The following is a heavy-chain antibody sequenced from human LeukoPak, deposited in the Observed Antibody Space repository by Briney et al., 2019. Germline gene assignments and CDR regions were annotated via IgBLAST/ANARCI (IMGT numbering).Heavy chain of an antibody. D-gene: IGHD3-22*01. V-gene: IGHV5-51*01. CDR3: ATTAHYDSSGYPFDY. Sequence: GESLKISCKGSGYSFTSYWIGWVRQMPGKGLEWMGIIYPGDSDTRYSPSFQGQVTISADKSISTAYLQWSSLKASDTAMYYCATTAHYDSSGYPFDYWGQETLVTVSS. CDR1: GYSFTSYW. CDR2: IYPGDSDT. J-gene: IGHJ4*02.